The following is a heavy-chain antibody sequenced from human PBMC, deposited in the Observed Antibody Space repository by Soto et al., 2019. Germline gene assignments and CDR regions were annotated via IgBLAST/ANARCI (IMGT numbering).Heavy chain of an antibody. Sequence: GGSLRLSCAASGFTFSSYAMSWVRQAPGKGLEWVSAISGSGGSTYYADSVKGRFTISRDNSKNTLYLQMNSLRAEDTAVYYCAKDEPYCTNGVCYDLRPPNWFDPWGQGTLLTVSS. D-gene: IGHD2-8*01. J-gene: IGHJ5*02. CDR2: ISGSGGST. CDR1: GFTFSSYA. V-gene: IGHV3-23*01. CDR3: AKDEPYCTNGVCYDLRPPNWFDP.